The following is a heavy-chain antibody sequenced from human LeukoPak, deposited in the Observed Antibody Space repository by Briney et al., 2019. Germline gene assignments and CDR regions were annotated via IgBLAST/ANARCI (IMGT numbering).Heavy chain of an antibody. CDR1: GFTFSRYW. CDR3: AKDGGLWVSAHWGDS. D-gene: IGHD7-27*01. J-gene: IGHJ4*02. Sequence: GGSLRLSCAASGFTFSRYWMAWVRQAPGKGLEWVSTITTSDGNTYYADSVKGRFTVSRDNSKNTLYLQMNSLRAEDTAVYYCAKDGGLWVSAHWGDSWGRGTLVTVSP. CDR2: ITTSDGNT. V-gene: IGHV3-23*01.